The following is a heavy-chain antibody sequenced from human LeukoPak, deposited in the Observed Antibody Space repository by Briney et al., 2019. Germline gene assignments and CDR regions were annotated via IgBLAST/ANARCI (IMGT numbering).Heavy chain of an antibody. CDR3: ARELDIVVVVAAFGY. D-gene: IGHD2-15*01. V-gene: IGHV3-7*01. CDR2: IKQDGSEK. CDR1: GFTFSSYS. J-gene: IGHJ4*02. Sequence: GGSLRLSCAASGFTFSSYSMNWVRQAPGKGLEWVANIKQDGSEKYYVDSVKGRFTISRDNAKNSLYLQMNSLRAEDTAVYYCARELDIVVVVAAFGYWGQGTLVTVSS.